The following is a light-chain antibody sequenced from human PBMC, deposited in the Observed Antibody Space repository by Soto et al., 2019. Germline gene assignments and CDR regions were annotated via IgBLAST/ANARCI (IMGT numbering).Light chain of an antibody. J-gene: IGKJ1*01. CDR2: GAS. CDR3: QHYGSSPWT. CDR1: ESTSSTY. Sequence: EIVLTQSPGTLSLSPGERATLSCRASESTSSTYLAWYQQKPGQAPRLLIYGASSRATGIPERFGGSGSATDFTLTIGRLEPEDFAVYYCQHYGSSPWTFGQGTKVEIK. V-gene: IGKV3-20*01.